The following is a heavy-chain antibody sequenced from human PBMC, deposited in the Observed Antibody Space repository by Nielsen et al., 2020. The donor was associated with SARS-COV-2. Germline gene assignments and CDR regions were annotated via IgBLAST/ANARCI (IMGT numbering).Heavy chain of an antibody. D-gene: IGHD2-15*01. CDR2: IWYDGSNK. CDR3: ARGGRSDYDMDV. V-gene: IGHV3-33*08. Sequence: GGSLRLSCAASGFTFITYGMHWVRQAPGKGLEWVTIIWYDGSNKYYADSVKGRFTTSRDNSKKTLYLQMNSLRAEDTAVYYCARGGRSDYDMDVWGQGTTVTVSS. J-gene: IGHJ6*02. CDR1: GFTFITYG.